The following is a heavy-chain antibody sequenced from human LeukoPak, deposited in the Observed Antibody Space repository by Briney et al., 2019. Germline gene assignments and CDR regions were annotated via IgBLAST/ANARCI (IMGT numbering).Heavy chain of an antibody. CDR2: IKSKTDGGTT. V-gene: IGHV3-15*01. Sequence: GGSLRLSCAASGFTFSNAWMSWVRQAPGKGLEWAGRIKSKTDGGTTDYAAPVKGRFTISRDDSKNTLYLQMNSLKTEDTAVYYCTTDFGCSGGSCYYFDYWGQGTLVTVSS. D-gene: IGHD2-15*01. CDR1: GFTFSNAW. J-gene: IGHJ4*02. CDR3: TTDFGCSGGSCYYFDY.